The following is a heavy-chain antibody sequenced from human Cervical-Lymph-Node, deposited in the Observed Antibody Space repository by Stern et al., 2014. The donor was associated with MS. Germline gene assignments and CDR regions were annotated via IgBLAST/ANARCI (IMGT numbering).Heavy chain of an antibody. J-gene: IGHJ4*02. Sequence: QVQLQESGPGLVKPSGTLSLTCTVSGASLSGVNWWTWVRQPPGKGLSYWGHELQPVPQESSRHVGRQLQEPISLQLTSVTAADTAVYYCARGGGTDSPTYDYWGQGTLVIVS. D-gene: IGHD3-16*01. V-gene: IGHV4-4*02. CDR2: SYWGH. CDR1: GASLSGVNW. CDR3: ARGGGTDSPTYDY.